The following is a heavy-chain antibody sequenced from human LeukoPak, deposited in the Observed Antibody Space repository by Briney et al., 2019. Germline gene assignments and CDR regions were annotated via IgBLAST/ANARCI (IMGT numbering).Heavy chain of an antibody. D-gene: IGHD3-22*01. V-gene: IGHV4-30-4*01. CDR1: GGSISSGDYY. J-gene: IGHJ5*02. CDR2: MYYSGST. Sequence: PSETLSLTCTVSGGSISSGDYYWSWIRQPPGKGLEWIAYMYYSGSTYHNPSLKSRVTMSADTSKNQLSLKLSSATAADTAVYYCARPYYYDSRIDPWGQGILVTVSS. CDR3: ARPYYYDSRIDP.